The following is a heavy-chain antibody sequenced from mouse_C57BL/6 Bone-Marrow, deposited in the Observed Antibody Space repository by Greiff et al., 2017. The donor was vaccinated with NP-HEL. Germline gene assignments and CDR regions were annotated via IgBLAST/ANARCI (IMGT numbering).Heavy chain of an antibody. CDR3: VTTVVATKAMDY. CDR2: IYPGDGDT. J-gene: IGHJ4*01. V-gene: IGHV1-82*01. CDR1: GYAFSSSW. Sequence: QVHVKQSGPELVKPGASVKISCKASGYAFSSSWMNWVKQRPGKGLEWIGRIYPGDGDTNYNGKFKGKATLTADKSSSTAYMQLSSLTSEDSAVYFCVTTVVATKAMDYWGQGTSVTVSS. D-gene: IGHD1-1*01.